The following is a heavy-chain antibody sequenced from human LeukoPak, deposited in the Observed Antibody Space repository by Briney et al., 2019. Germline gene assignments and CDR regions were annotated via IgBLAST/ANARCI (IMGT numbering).Heavy chain of an antibody. Sequence: SVKVSCKASGGTFSSYAISWVRQAPGQGLEWMGGIIPIFGTANYAQKFQGRVTITADKSTSTAYMELSSLRSEDTAVYYCARAPRRDYYDSSGYSFFDYWGQGTLVTVSS. CDR1: GGTFSSYA. D-gene: IGHD3-22*01. CDR2: IIPIFGTA. V-gene: IGHV1-69*06. J-gene: IGHJ4*02. CDR3: ARAPRRDYYDSSGYSFFDY.